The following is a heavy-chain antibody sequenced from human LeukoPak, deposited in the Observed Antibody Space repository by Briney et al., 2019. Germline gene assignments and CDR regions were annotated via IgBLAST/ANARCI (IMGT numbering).Heavy chain of an antibody. V-gene: IGHV2-70*04. D-gene: IGHD2-15*01. Sequence: KESGPALLKPTQTLTLTCTFSGFSLSTRGMRVSWIRQPPGKALEWLARIDWDDDKFYSTSLKTRLTISKDTSKNQVVLTMTNMDPVGTATYYCARSYCSGGSCYWPYYFDYWGQGTLVTVSS. CDR1: GFSLSTRGMR. CDR2: IDWDDDK. CDR3: ARSYCSGGSCYWPYYFDY. J-gene: IGHJ4*02.